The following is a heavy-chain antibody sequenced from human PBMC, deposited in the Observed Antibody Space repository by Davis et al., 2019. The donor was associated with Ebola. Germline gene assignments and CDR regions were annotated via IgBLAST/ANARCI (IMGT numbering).Heavy chain of an antibody. CDR1: GYSFTSYW. CDR3: ARRPYSSGWYYFDY. CDR2: IYPGDSDT. D-gene: IGHD6-19*01. J-gene: IGHJ4*02. V-gene: IGHV5-51*01. Sequence: GESLKISCKSSGYSFTSYWIGWVRQLPGKGLEWMGIIYPGDSDTRYSPSFQGQVTISADKSISTAYLQWSSLKASDTAMYYCARRPYSSGWYYFDYWGQGTLVTVSS.